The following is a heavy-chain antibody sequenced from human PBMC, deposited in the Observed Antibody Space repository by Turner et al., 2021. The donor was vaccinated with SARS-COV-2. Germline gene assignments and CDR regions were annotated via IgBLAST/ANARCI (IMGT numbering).Heavy chain of an antibody. CDR3: ARGLHDYAKYGLGV. CDR2: IFPIFRTS. CDR1: GGTFSSYA. Sequence: QVQLVQSGAEVKKPGSSVKVSCKTSGGTFSSYAFSWVRQAPGQGLEWMGGIFPIFRTSKYVQKFQGRVTITADESTSTVYMDLSGLTSDDTAVYFCARGLHDYAKYGLGVWGQGTSVTVSS. V-gene: IGHV1-69*01. J-gene: IGHJ6*02. D-gene: IGHD4-17*01.